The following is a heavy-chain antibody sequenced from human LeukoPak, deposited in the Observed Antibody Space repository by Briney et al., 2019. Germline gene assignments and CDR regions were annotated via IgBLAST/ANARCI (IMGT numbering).Heavy chain of an antibody. D-gene: IGHD4-17*01. V-gene: IGHV3-48*04. CDR3: ARGATVWARMDV. CDR1: GFSFSTYS. CDR2: ISSSSSTI. J-gene: IGHJ6*03. Sequence: GGSLRLSCAASGFSFSTYSMNWVRQAPGKGLEWVSYISSSSSTIYYADSVKGRFTMSRDNAKNSLSLQMNSLRAEDTAVYYCARGATVWARMDVWGKWTTVTVSS.